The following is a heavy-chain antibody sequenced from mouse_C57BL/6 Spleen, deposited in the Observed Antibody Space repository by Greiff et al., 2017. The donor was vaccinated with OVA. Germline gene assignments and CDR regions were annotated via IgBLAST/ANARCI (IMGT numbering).Heavy chain of an antibody. CDR3: ARDWDLYLFAY. J-gene: IGHJ3*01. CDR1: GFTFSSYA. V-gene: IGHV5-4*01. Sequence: EVHLVESGGGLVKPGGSLKLSCAASGFTFSSYAMSWVRQTPEKRLEWVATISDGGSYTYYPDNVKGRFTISRDNAKNNLYLQMSHLKSEDTAMYYCARDWDLYLFAYWGQGTLVTVSA. CDR2: ISDGGSYT. D-gene: IGHD2-1*01.